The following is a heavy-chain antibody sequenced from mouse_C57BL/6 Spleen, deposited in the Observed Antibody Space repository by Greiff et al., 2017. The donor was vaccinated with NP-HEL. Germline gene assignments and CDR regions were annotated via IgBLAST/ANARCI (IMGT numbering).Heavy chain of an antibody. CDR1: GFTFSSYA. Sequence: EVQLVESGGGLVKPGGSLKLSCAASGFTFSSYAMSWVRQTPEKRLEWVATISDGGSYTYYPDNVKGRFTISRDNAKNNLYLQLSHLKSEDTAMYYCARDRELGRRGYYAMDYWGQGTSVTVSS. D-gene: IGHD4-1*01. J-gene: IGHJ4*01. CDR3: ARDRELGRRGYYAMDY. V-gene: IGHV5-4*01. CDR2: ISDGGSYT.